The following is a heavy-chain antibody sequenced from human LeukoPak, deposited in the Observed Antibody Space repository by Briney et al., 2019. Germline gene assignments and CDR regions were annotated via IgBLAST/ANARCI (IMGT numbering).Heavy chain of an antibody. V-gene: IGHV3-21*01. CDR3: ARVDSSGWYEVGY. Sequence: GGSLRLSCAASGFTFSSYSMNWVRQATGKGLECVSSISSSSSYIYYADSVKGRFTISRDNAKNSLYLQMNSLRAEDTAVYYCARVDSSGWYEVGYWGQGTLVTVSS. CDR2: ISSSSSYI. D-gene: IGHD6-19*01. CDR1: GFTFSSYS. J-gene: IGHJ4*02.